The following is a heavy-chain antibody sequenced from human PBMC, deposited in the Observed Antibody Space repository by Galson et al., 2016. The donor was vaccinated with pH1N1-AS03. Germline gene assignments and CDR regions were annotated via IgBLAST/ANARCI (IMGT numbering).Heavy chain of an antibody. CDR1: GFSLSTSGMC. CDR2: IDWADDK. Sequence: PALVKPTQTLTLTCTFSGFSLSTSGMCVSWIRQPPGKALEWLARIDWADDKNYSTSLKTRLTIPKDTSNNQVVLTMTNMAPVDTATYYCARMRDYGDLRDALDIWGQGTMVTVSS. J-gene: IGHJ3*02. V-gene: IGHV2-70*11. CDR3: ARMRDYGDLRDALDI. D-gene: IGHD4-17*01.